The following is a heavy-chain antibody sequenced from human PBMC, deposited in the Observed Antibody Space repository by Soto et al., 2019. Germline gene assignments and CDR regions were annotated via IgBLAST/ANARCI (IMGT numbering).Heavy chain of an antibody. CDR2: IKQDGSEK. J-gene: IGHJ5*02. D-gene: IGHD3-10*01. CDR3: ARDHRGWFDP. V-gene: IGHV3-7*05. Sequence: EVQLVESGGGLVQPGGSLRLSCADSGFTFSSYWMSWVRQAPGKGLEWVANIKQDGSEKYYVDSVKGRFTISRDNAKNSLYLQMNSLRAEDTAVYFCARDHRGWFDPWGQGTLVTVSS. CDR1: GFTFSSYW.